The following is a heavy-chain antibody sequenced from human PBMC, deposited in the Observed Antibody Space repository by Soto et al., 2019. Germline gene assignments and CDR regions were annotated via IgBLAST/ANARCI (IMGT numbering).Heavy chain of an antibody. D-gene: IGHD3-3*01. J-gene: IGHJ4*02. CDR3: ARAEVLRFLEWLLNYFDY. Sequence: GGSLRLSCAASGFTFSSYSMNWVRQAPGKGLEWVSSISSSSSYIYYADSVKGRFTISRDNAKNSLYLQMNSLRAEDTAVYYCARAEVLRFLEWLLNYFDYWGQGTLVTVYS. CDR1: GFTFSSYS. V-gene: IGHV3-21*01. CDR2: ISSSSSYI.